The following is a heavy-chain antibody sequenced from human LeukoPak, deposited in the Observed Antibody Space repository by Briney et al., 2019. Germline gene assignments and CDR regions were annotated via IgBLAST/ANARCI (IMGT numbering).Heavy chain of an antibody. D-gene: IGHD3-16*02. CDR3: ARDVTPELSPPHYYYYYMDV. CDR1: GYTFTGYY. V-gene: IGHV1-2*06. CDR2: INPNSGGT. Sequence: ASVKISCKASGYTFTGYYMHWVRQAPGQGLEWMGRINPNSGGTNYALKFQGRVTMTRDTSISTAYMELSRLRSDDTAVYYCARDVTPELSPPHYYYYYMDVWGKGTTVTVSS. J-gene: IGHJ6*03.